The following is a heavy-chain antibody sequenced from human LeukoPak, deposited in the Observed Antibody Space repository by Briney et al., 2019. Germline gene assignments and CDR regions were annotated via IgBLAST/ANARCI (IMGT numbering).Heavy chain of an antibody. V-gene: IGHV3-21*01. CDR1: GFTFSSYS. CDR2: ISSSSSYI. J-gene: IGHJ4*02. CDR3: ATAGDGYDSSFDY. D-gene: IGHD5-12*01. Sequence: GGSLRLSCAASGFTFSSYSMNWVRQAPGKGLEWVSSISSSSSYIYYADSVKGRFTISRDNAKNSLYLQMNSLRAEDTAVYYCATAGDGYDSSFDYWGQGTLVTVSS.